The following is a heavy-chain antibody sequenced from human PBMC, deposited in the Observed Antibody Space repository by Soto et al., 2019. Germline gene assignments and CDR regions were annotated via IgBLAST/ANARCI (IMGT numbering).Heavy chain of an antibody. CDR2: IYSTEST. CDR1: GGSLSSGSYY. Sequence: SETLSLTCTVSGGSLSSGSYYWSWIRQHPGKGLEWIGYIYSTESTNYNPSLKSRLSISVDMSASQFSLKLSSVTVADTAVYYCARSDSSGKTRYYFDHWGQGTLVTVSS. J-gene: IGHJ4*02. CDR3: ARSDSSGKTRYYFDH. V-gene: IGHV4-31*03. D-gene: IGHD3-22*01.